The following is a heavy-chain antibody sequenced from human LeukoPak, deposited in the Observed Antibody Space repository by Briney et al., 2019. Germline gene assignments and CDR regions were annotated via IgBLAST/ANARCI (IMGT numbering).Heavy chain of an antibody. Sequence: SETLSLTCTVSGGSIGSYYWNWIRQSPGKGLEWIGYIYYRGSTGINPSLKSRVTLSVDASKNQFSLKLSSVTAADTAVYYCASYYGSGSYGDYWGQGTLVTVSS. CDR1: GGSIGSYY. J-gene: IGHJ4*02. CDR3: ASYYGSGSYGDY. CDR2: IYYRGST. V-gene: IGHV4-59*08. D-gene: IGHD3-10*01.